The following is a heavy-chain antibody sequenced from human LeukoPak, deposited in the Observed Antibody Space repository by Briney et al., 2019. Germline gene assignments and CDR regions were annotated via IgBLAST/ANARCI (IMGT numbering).Heavy chain of an antibody. CDR3: AKDQGYSTSWSSGLHWYFDL. V-gene: IGHV3-74*01. CDR1: GFTFSNYW. Sequence: GGSLRLSCAASGFTFSNYWMHWVRQGPGKGLDWVSHINTDGSITNYADSVKGRFTISRDNAKNTLYLQMNSLRVEDTAMYYCAKDQGYSTSWSSGLHWYFDLWGRGTLVTVSS. D-gene: IGHD6-13*01. J-gene: IGHJ2*01. CDR2: INTDGSIT.